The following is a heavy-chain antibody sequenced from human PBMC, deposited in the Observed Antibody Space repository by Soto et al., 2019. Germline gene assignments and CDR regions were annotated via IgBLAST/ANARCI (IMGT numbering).Heavy chain of an antibody. J-gene: IGHJ4*02. CDR1: GFTFSTYA. CDR2: ISGLGAGT. D-gene: IGHD2-2*01. Sequence: EVQLLESGGGLVRPGGSLRLSCAASGFTFSTYAMTWVRQAPGKGLEWVSTISGLGAGTYYADPVNGRFTISRDNSKNTVYLQMDRLRAEDTAVYYCSSSRTGYYFDYWGQGTLVTVSS. V-gene: IGHV3-23*01. CDR3: SSSRTGYYFDY.